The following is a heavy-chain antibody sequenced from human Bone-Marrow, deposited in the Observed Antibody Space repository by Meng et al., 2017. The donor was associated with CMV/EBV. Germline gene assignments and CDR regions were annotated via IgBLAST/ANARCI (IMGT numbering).Heavy chain of an antibody. CDR2: IKQDGSEK. J-gene: IGHJ3*02. V-gene: IGHV3-7*01. CDR3: ARDNPELFYDAFYI. Sequence: GGSLRLSCAASGFTFSSYSMDWVRQAPGKGLEWVANIKQDGSEKYYVDSVKGRFTISRDNAKNSLYLQMNSLRAEDTAVYYCARDNPELFYDAFYIWGQGTMVTVSS. D-gene: IGHD1-26*01. CDR1: GFTFSSYS.